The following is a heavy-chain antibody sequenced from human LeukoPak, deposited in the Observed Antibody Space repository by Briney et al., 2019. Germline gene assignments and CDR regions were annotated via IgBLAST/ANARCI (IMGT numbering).Heavy chain of an antibody. V-gene: IGHV3-30*02. J-gene: IGHJ4*02. CDR3: AKWLGSYNYFDY. Sequence: PGGSLRLSCAASGFTFSSYGMHWVRQAPGKGLEWVAFIRYDGSNKYYSDSVKGRFTISRDNSKNTLCLQMNSLRAEDTAVYYCAKWLGSYNYFDYWGQGTLVTVSS. CDR1: GFTFSSYG. D-gene: IGHD1-26*01. CDR2: IRYDGSNK.